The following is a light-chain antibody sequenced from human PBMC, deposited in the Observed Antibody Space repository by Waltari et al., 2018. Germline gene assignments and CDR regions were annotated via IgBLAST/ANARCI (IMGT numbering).Light chain of an antibody. Sequence: EIVMTQSPATLSVSPGERATLSCRASQSVSSNLAWYQQKPGQAPRLLIYGASARATGVPARFSGSWSGTEFTLTISGMQSEDSAVYYCQQYNNWPPLTFGGGTKVEMK. CDR3: QQYNNWPPLT. J-gene: IGKJ4*01. CDR1: QSVSSN. V-gene: IGKV3-15*01. CDR2: GAS.